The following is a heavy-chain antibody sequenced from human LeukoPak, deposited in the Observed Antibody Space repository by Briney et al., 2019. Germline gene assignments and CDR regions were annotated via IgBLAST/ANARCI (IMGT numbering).Heavy chain of an antibody. V-gene: IGHV3-7*01. CDR2: IKQDGSEK. D-gene: IGHD6-6*01. CDR3: ARTSNEYSTSYYFDY. CDR1: GFIFTNDD. J-gene: IGHJ4*02. Sequence: GGSLRLSCAASGFIFTNDDLNWVRQAPGKGLEWMANIKQDGSEKYYMDSVKGRFTISRDNAKSSLYLQMNSLRAEDTAVYYCARTSNEYSTSYYFDYWGQGTLVTVSS.